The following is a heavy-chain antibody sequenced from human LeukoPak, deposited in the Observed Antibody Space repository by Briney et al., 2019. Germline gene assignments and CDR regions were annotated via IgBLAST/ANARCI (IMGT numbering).Heavy chain of an antibody. Sequence: ASVKVSCKSSGYTFTKSDYIHWVRQAPGQGLEWMGIINPSDGTTFYAQKFQGRVTLTRDTSTNTVFMELSSLRSDDTAVFYCAGGPTDMDFDYWGQGSLVTVSS. CDR2: INPSDGTT. CDR3: AGGPTDMDFDY. J-gene: IGHJ4*02. CDR1: GYTFTKSDY. V-gene: IGHV1-46*01.